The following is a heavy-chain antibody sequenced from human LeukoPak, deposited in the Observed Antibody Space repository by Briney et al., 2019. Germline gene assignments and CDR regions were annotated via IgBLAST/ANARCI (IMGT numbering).Heavy chain of an antibody. V-gene: IGHV3-30*02. CDR3: AKDRDLAS. CDR2: IRSDGNNK. CDR1: GFSFSSHA. J-gene: IGHJ5*02. Sequence: GGSLRLSCAASGFSFSSHAMHWVRQAPGKGLEWVAFIRSDGNNKYYADSVKGRFTISRDNSKNTLYLQMNSLRPDDTAVYYCAKDRDLASWGQGTLVTVSS.